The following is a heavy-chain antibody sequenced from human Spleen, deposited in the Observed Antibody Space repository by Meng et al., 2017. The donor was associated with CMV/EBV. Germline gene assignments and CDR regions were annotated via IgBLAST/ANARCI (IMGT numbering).Heavy chain of an antibody. J-gene: IGHJ1*01. CDR2: ISYDGSNK. CDR1: GFTFRSYT. D-gene: IGHD3-22*01. Sequence: GGSLRLSCAASGFTFRSYTIHWVRQAPGKGLEWVAVISYDGSNKYYADSVKGRFTISRDNSKNTLYLQMNSLRAEDTAVYYCARGVHYYDSSGYYYSWLDGGPFQHWGQGTLVTVSS. V-gene: IGHV3-30-3*01. CDR3: ARGVHYYDSSGYYYSWLDGGPFQH.